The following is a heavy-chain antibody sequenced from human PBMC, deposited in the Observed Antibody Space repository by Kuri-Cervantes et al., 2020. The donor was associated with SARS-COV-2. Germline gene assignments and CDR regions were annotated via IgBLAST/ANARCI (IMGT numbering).Heavy chain of an antibody. Sequence: ESLKISCTVSGGSISSHYWSWIRQPPGKGLEWIGEINHSGSTNYNPSLKSRVTISVDTSKNQFSLKLSSVTAADTAVYYCARETGEGWFDPWGQGTLVTVSS. V-gene: IGHV4-59*11. J-gene: IGHJ5*02. CDR3: ARETGEGWFDP. CDR2: INHSGST. CDR1: GGSISSHY. D-gene: IGHD7-27*01.